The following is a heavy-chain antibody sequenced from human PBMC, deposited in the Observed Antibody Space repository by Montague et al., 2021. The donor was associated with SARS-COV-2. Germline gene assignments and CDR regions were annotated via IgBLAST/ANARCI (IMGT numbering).Heavy chain of an antibody. D-gene: IGHD3-3*01. J-gene: IGHJ4*02. CDR2: IYHSGST. CDR1: GYSISSGYY. V-gene: IGHV4-38-2*02. CDR3: ARDVRYYDFWSGRAQTSPDY. Sequence: SETLSLTCTVSGYSISSGYYWGWIRQPPGKGLEWIGSIYHSGSTYYNPSLKSRVTISVDTSKNQFSLKLSFVTAADTAVYYCARDVRYYDFWSGRAQTSPDYWGQRTLVTVSS.